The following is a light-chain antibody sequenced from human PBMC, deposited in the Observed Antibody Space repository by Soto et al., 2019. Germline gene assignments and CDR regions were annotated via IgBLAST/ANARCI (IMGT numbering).Light chain of an antibody. CDR1: SSNIGGTNY. CDR3: AAWDDSLNGYV. V-gene: IGLV1-44*01. Sequence: QSVLTQPPSASGTPGQRVFISCSGSSSNIGGTNYAYWYQQLPGAAPKLLIYSNDRRPSRVPDRFSGSKSGTSASLAISGLQSEDEADYYCAAWDDSLNGYVFGTGTKVTVL. CDR2: SND. J-gene: IGLJ1*01.